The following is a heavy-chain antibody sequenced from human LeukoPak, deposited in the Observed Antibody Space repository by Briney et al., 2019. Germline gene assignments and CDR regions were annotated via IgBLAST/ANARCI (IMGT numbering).Heavy chain of an antibody. V-gene: IGHV4-59*01. CDR2: IYYSGST. J-gene: IGHJ4*02. CDR3: ARDSSGWNPFDY. D-gene: IGHD6-19*01. Sequence: SETLSLTCTVSGGSISSYYWSWIRQPPGKGLEWIRYIYYSGSTNYNPSLKSRVTISVDTSKNQFSLKLSSVTAADTAVYYCARDSSGWNPFDYWGQGTLVTVSS. CDR1: GGSISSYY.